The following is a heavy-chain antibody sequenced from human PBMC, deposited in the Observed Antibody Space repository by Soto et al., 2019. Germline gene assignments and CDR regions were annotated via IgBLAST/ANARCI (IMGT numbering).Heavy chain of an antibody. Sequence: QVQLVQSGAEEKKPGASVILSCKTSGYTFTSSALHWVRQAPGQRLEWMGWINAGNGDTKYSQNFQDRLTITRDTSASIAYMELSSLRSEDTAVYYCARQNRVVVIGILDYWGQGTLVTVSS. CDR3: ARQNRVVVIGILDY. J-gene: IGHJ4*02. CDR1: GYTFTSSA. V-gene: IGHV1-3*05. CDR2: INAGNGDT. D-gene: IGHD2-21*01.